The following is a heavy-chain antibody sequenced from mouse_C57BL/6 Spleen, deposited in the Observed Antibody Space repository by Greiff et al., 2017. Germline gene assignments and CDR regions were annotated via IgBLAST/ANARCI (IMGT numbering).Heavy chain of an antibody. Sequence: VQLKESGPELVKPGDSVKISCKASGYSFTGYFMNWVMQSHGKSLEWIGRINPYNGDTFYNQKFKGKATLTVDKSSSTAHMELRSLTSEDSAVYYCARFLRSTMVTAGAMDYWGQGTSVTVSS. V-gene: IGHV1-20*01. CDR3: ARFLRSTMVTAGAMDY. CDR1: GYSFTGYF. J-gene: IGHJ4*01. D-gene: IGHD2-2*01. CDR2: INPYNGDT.